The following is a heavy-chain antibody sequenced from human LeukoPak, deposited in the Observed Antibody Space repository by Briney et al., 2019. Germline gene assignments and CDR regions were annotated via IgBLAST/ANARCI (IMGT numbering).Heavy chain of an antibody. CDR1: GFTFSSYA. CDR2: ISYDGSNK. J-gene: IGHJ4*02. V-gene: IGHV3-30-3*01. D-gene: IGHD3-10*01. Sequence: GGSLRLSCAASGFTFSSYAMHWVRQAPGKGLEWVAVISYDGSNKYYADSVKGRFTISRDNSKNTLYLQMNSLRAEDTAVYYCAKDISTDGSGPLFNYWGQGTLVTVSS. CDR3: AKDISTDGSGPLFNY.